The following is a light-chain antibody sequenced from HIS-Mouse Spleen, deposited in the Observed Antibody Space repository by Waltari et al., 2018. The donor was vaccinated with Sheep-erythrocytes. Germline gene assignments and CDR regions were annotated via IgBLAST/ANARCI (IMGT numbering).Light chain of an antibody. J-gene: IGKJ2*01. CDR3: QQRSNWYT. Sequence: EIVLTQSPATLSLSPGERATLSCRASQSVSSYLAWYQQKPGHAPRLLIYDASNRATGMLARFSGSGSGTDFTLPISRLEPEDFAVYYCQQRSNWYTFGQGTKLEIK. V-gene: IGKV3-11*01. CDR1: QSVSSY. CDR2: DAS.